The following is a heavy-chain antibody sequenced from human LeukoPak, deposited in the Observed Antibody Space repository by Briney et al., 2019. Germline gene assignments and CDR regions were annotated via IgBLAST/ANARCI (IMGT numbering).Heavy chain of an antibody. CDR3: ARGVPEYYDFWSGYFYYFDY. V-gene: IGHV4-59*01. CDR2: ICSNGST. D-gene: IGHD3-3*01. Sequence: KSSEILSLTCTVSGGSISSYYCSWIRQPPGKGLEWIGYICSNGSTNYNPSLKSRVTISVDTSKNQFSLKLTSVTAADTAVYYRARGVPEYYDFWSGYFYYFDYWGQGTLVTVSS. CDR1: GGSISSYY. J-gene: IGHJ4*02.